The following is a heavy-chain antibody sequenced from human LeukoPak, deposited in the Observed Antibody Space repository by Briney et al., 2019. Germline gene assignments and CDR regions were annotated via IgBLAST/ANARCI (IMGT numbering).Heavy chain of an antibody. V-gene: IGHV3-74*01. CDR2: IFRDGGST. CDR1: GFIFSSYW. D-gene: IGHD3-22*01. Sequence: GGSLRLSCAASGFIFSSYWMHWVRHAPGKGPVWVSRIFRDGGSTSYADSVKGRFTISRDNAKNTLYLQMNSLRVEDTAVYYCAKDRYYYDSRGMDVWGKGTTVTVSS. J-gene: IGHJ6*03. CDR3: AKDRYYYDSRGMDV.